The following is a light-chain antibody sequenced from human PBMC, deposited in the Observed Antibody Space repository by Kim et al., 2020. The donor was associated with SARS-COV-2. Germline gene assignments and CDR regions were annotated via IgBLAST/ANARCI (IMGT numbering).Light chain of an antibody. Sequence: VAWGQTVRITCQGDSLRSYYATWDQQKPGQAPILVIYGKNNRPSGIPDRFSGSSSGNTASLTITGTQAGDEADYYCNPRDSNDNVVFGGGTQLTVL. J-gene: IGLJ2*01. CDR1: SLRSYY. CDR3: NPRDSNDNVV. V-gene: IGLV3-19*01. CDR2: GKN.